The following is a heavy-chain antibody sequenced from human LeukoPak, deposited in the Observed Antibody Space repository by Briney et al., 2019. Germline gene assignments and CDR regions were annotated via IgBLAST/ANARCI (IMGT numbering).Heavy chain of an antibody. CDR2: IYHSGST. J-gene: IGHJ4*02. Sequence: SETLSLTCAVSNASISGRNWWNWVRQPPGRGLEWIGEIYHSGSTNYNPSLKSRVTVSLDKSKNQFSLKLTSVTAADTAVYYCVKAAVAVDYWGQGTLVTVSS. CDR3: VKAAVAVDY. V-gene: IGHV4-4*02. CDR1: NASISGRNW. D-gene: IGHD6-19*01.